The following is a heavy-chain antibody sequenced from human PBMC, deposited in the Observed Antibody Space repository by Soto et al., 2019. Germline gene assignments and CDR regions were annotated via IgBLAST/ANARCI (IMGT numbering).Heavy chain of an antibody. CDR2: IYYSGST. D-gene: IGHD3-10*01. Sequence: SETLCLTCTVSGDSVISCNSYWTWIRQPPGKGLEWIGYIYYSGSTYYNPSLKSRVTISVDASKNQFSLKLSSVTAADTAVYYCARDMNMVRGPPGGMDVWGQGTTVTVSS. CDR3: ARDMNMVRGPPGGMDV. J-gene: IGHJ6*02. V-gene: IGHV4-31*03. CDR1: GDSVISCNSY.